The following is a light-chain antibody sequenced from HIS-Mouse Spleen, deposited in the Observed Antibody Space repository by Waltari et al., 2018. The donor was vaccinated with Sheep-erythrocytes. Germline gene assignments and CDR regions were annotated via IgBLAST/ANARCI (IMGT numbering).Light chain of an antibody. CDR1: SSHVGGYNY. J-gene: IGLJ3*02. CDR3: SSYTSSSTWV. Sequence: QSALTQPAPVSGSPGQSITISCTGTSSHVGGYNYVSRYQQHPGKAPKLMIYEVSNRPSGVSNRFSGSKSGNTASLTISGLQAEDEADYYCSSYTSSSTWVFGGGTKLTVL. CDR2: EVS. V-gene: IGLV2-14*01.